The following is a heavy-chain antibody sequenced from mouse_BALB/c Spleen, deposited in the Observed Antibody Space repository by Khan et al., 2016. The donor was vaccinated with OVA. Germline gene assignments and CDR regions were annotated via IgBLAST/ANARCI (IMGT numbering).Heavy chain of an antibody. D-gene: IGHD2-2*01. CDR1: GYSFTNYY. Sequence: VQLRQSGPELMKPGASVKISCKASGYSFTNYYIHWVIQSHGKSLEWIGYIDPFSGGTTYNQKFKGKATLTVDKSSSTAYIHLSNLTSEDSAVYDCTRHGFVAWFTDWGQGTLVTVSA. CDR3: TRHGFVAWFTD. J-gene: IGHJ3*01. V-gene: IGHV1S135*01. CDR2: IDPFSGGT.